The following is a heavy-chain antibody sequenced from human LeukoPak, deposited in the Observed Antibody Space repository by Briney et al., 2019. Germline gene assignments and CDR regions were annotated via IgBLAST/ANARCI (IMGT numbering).Heavy chain of an antibody. CDR1: GGSFSGYY. Sequence: PSETLSLTCAVYGGSFSGYYWSWIRQPPGKGLEWIGEINHSGSTNYNPSLKSRVTISVDTSKNQFSLKLSSVTAADTAVYYCARGQSRLVYASWFDPWGQGTLVTVSS. V-gene: IGHV4-34*01. J-gene: IGHJ5*02. CDR3: ARGQSRLVYASWFDP. D-gene: IGHD2-8*01. CDR2: INHSGST.